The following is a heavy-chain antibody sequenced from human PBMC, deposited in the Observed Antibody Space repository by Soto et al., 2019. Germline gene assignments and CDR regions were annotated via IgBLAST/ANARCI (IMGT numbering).Heavy chain of an antibody. V-gene: IGHV3-48*01. CDR2: ISSSSSTI. D-gene: IGHD3-3*01. Sequence: GGSLRLSCASSGFTFSSYSMNWVRQAPGKGLEWVSYISSSSSTIYYADSVKGLFTISRDKAKNSLYLQMNSLRAEDTAVYYCARYRGYDFWSAYSYWGQGNMVTFAS. CDR1: GFTFSSYS. J-gene: IGHJ4*02. CDR3: ARYRGYDFWSAYSY.